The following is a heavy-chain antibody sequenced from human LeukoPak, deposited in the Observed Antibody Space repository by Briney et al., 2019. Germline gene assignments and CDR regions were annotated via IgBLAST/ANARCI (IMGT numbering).Heavy chain of an antibody. CDR3: ARDARIGYYYYMDV. J-gene: IGHJ6*03. CDR1: GYSISSGYY. Sequence: SETLSLTCTVSGYSISSGYYWGWIRQPPGKGLEWIGSIYHSGSTYYNPSLKSRVTISVDTSKNQFSLKLSSVTAADTAVYYCARDARIGYYYYMDVWGKGTTVTISS. V-gene: IGHV4-38-2*02. D-gene: IGHD1-26*01. CDR2: IYHSGST.